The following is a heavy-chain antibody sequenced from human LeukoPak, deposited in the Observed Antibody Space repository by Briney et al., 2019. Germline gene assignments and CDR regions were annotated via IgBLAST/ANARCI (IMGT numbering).Heavy chain of an antibody. J-gene: IGHJ6*02. CDR2: ITGSGETT. CDR3: AKHVNYYYDAMDV. Sequence: PGGSLRLSCAASGFTFRTYTMSWVRQPPGKGLEWVSCITGSGETTYYIDSVKGRFTISRDNSKNTLYLQMNSLRAQDTAVYYCAKHVNYYYDAMDVWGQGTTVTVSS. CDR1: GFTFRTYT. V-gene: IGHV3-23*01.